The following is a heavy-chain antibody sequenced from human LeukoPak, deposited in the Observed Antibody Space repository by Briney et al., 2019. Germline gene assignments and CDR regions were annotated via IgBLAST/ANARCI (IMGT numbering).Heavy chain of an antibody. D-gene: IGHD6-13*01. CDR2: IGGSGGNT. Sequence: PGGSLRLSCAASGFTFNNYAMSWVRQAPGKGLEWVSAIGGSGGNTYYADSVKGRFTISRDNAKNSLYLQMNSLRAEDTAVYYCARRLVGAAAGTILDYWGQGTLVTVSS. J-gene: IGHJ4*02. CDR3: ARRLVGAAAGTILDY. CDR1: GFTFNNYA. V-gene: IGHV3-23*01.